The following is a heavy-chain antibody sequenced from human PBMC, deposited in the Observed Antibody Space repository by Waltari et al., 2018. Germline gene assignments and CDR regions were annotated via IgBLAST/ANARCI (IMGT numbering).Heavy chain of an antibody. CDR1: GFIFSRLW. CDR3: ARDMGIYTNYVTY. Sequence: EVQLVESGGGLVQPGGSLTLSCSASGFIFSRLWMSWVRQAPGKGAELVANMNEDGSDIYYVDSVKGRFSISRDNAKNSLYLQMNSLRADDTAIYYCARDMGIYTNYVTYWGQGTLVTVSS. D-gene: IGHD3-16*01. CDR2: MNEDGSDI. J-gene: IGHJ4*02. V-gene: IGHV3-7*01.